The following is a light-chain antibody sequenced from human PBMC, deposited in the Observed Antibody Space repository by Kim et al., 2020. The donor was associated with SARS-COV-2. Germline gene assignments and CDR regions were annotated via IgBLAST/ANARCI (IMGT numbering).Light chain of an antibody. J-gene: IGKJ2*01. CDR1: QRVSTN. CDR2: GAS. V-gene: IGKV3-15*01. Sequence: EIVMTQLPGTLSVSPGERVTLSCRTSQRVSTNLAWYQQKVGQAPRLLIYGASVRAAGIPANFSGSGSGTEFTLTISSLQSEDFAVYYCQQYNTWPQTFGQGTKLEI. CDR3: QQYNTWPQT.